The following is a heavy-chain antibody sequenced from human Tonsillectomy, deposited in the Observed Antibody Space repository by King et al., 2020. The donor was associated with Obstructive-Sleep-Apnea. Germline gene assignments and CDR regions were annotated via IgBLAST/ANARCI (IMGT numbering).Heavy chain of an antibody. J-gene: IGHJ2*01. CDR2: ISHDESNK. CDR3: ARDRANWYFDL. Sequence: QLVQSGGGVVQPGRSLRLSCAASGFTFSNYAMHWVRQAPGKGLAWVAAISHDESNKYYADSVKGRFTISRDNSKNTLYLQVDSLTTEDTALYYCARDRANWYFDLWGRGTLVTVSS. V-gene: IGHV3-30-3*01. CDR1: GFTFSNYA.